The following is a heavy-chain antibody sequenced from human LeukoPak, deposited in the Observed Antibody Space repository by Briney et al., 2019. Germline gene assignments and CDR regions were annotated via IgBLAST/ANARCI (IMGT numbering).Heavy chain of an antibody. CDR2: ISTSSIYI. CDR3: ARGRGVVPASDDPFDI. D-gene: IGHD2-2*01. CDR1: GFTFSSYS. V-gene: IGHV3-21*01. J-gene: IGHJ3*02. Sequence: GGPLRLSCAASGFTFSSYSMSGVRQAPGKGLEGVASISTSSIYIYYADSMKGRFTISRDNAKNPLYLQMNSLRAEDTAVYYCARGRGVVPASDDPFDIWGQGAMVTVSS.